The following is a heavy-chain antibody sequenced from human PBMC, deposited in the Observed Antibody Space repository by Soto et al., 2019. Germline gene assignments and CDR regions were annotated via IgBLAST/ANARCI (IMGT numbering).Heavy chain of an antibody. J-gene: IGHJ6*03. CDR3: ATALGYLRSNYESYYYYMDV. CDR1: GGSVSVDTYY. Sequence: SETLSLTCTVSGGSVSVDTYYWSWIRQPPGKGLEWIGYIYYGGSTKYNPSLKSRVTISVDTSKNQFSLKLSSVTAADTAVYYCATALGYLRSNYESYYYYMDVWGKGTTVTVSS. V-gene: IGHV4-61*01. CDR2: IYYGGST. D-gene: IGHD2-15*01.